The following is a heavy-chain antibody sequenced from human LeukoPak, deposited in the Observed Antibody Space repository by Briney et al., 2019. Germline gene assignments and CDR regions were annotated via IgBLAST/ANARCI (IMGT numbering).Heavy chain of an antibody. Sequence: GGSLRLSCAASGFTFSSYSMNWVRQAPGKGLEWVSSISSSSSYIYYVDSVKGRFTISRDNAKNSLYLQMNSLRAEDTAVYYCARDTNYDILTGYYASAFDIWGQGTMVTVSS. CDR3: ARDTNYDILTGYYASAFDI. J-gene: IGHJ3*02. CDR1: GFTFSSYS. D-gene: IGHD3-9*01. CDR2: ISSSSSYI. V-gene: IGHV3-21*01.